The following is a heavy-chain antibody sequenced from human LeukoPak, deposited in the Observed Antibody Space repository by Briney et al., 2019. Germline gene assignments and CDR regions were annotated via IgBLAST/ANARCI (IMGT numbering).Heavy chain of an antibody. Sequence: GGSLRLSCSASGFTFSSYAMHWVRQAPGKGLEYVSLISSNGGSTYYADFVKGRFTISRDNSKNTLYLQMSSLRTEDTAVYYCVRDYESDYWGQGTLATVSS. CDR1: GFTFSSYA. CDR3: VRDYESDY. V-gene: IGHV3-64*03. J-gene: IGHJ4*02. D-gene: IGHD5-12*01. CDR2: ISSNGGST.